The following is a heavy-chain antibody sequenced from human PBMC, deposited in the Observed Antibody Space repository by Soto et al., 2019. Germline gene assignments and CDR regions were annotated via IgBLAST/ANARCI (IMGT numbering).Heavy chain of an antibody. V-gene: IGHV4-34*01. Sequence: SEILSLTCAVYGGSFSGYYWSWIRQPPGKGLEWIGEINHSGSTNYNPSLKSRVTISVDTSKNQFSLKLSSVTAADTAVYYCATEDSRGDYWGQGTLVNVSS. D-gene: IGHD3-16*01. CDR1: GGSFSGYY. CDR3: ATEDSRGDY. CDR2: INHSGST. J-gene: IGHJ4*02.